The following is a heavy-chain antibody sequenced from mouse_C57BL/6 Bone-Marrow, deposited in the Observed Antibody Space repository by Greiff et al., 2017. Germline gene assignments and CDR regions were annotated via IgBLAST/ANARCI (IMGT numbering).Heavy chain of an antibody. D-gene: IGHD1-1*01. CDR1: GFSLTSYG. CDR3: AIRGSTGYFDD. Sequence: VKLVESGPGLVAPSQSLSITCPVSGFSLTSYGVHWVRQPPGKGLEWLVVIWSDGSTTYNSALKSRLSIRKDNSKSQVCLKMNSLQTDETAMYYCAIRGSTGYFDDWGQGTTRTVSS. CDR2: IWSDGST. J-gene: IGHJ2*01. V-gene: IGHV2-6*03.